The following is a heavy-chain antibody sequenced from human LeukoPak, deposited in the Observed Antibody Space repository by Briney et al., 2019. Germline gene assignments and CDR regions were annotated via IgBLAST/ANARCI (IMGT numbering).Heavy chain of an antibody. D-gene: IGHD3-10*01. J-gene: IGHJ6*03. V-gene: IGHV1-46*01. CDR3: ARDVGYYGSGSYYHYYYMDV. CDR1: GYTFTSYY. CDR2: INPSGGST. Sequence: ASVKVSCKASGYTFTSYYMHWVRQAPGQGLEWMGIINPSGGSTSYAQKFQGRVTMTRDTSTSTVYMELSSLRSEDTAVYYCARDVGYYGSGSYYHYYYMDVWGKGTTVTISS.